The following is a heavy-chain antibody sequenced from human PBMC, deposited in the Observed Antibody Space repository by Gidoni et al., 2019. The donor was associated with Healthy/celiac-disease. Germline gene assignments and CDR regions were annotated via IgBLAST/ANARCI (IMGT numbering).Heavy chain of an antibody. D-gene: IGHD2-2*01. CDR1: GFTFSRYA. Sequence: EVQLLESGGGLVQPGGSLRLSCAASGFTFSRYAMSWVRQAPGKGLEWVSAISGSGGSTYYAASVKGRFTISRDNSKNTLYLQMNSLRAEDTAVYYCAKYFSTSCYPFCDYYYYYGMDVWGQGTTVTVSS. V-gene: IGHV3-23*01. J-gene: IGHJ6*02. CDR3: AKYFSTSCYPFCDYYYYYGMDV. CDR2: ISGSGGST.